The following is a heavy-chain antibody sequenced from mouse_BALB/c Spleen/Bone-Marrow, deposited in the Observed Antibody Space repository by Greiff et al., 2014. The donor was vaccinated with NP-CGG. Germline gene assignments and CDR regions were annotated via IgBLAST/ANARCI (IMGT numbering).Heavy chain of an antibody. V-gene: IGHV14-3*02. J-gene: IGHJ4*01. Sequence: EVQLQQSGAELVKPGASVKLSCTASGFNIKDTYMHWVKQRPEQGLEWIGRIDPANGNTKYDPKFQGKATMTADTSSNTAYLQLSSLTSEDTAVYYCARSRDYGSSYYAMDYWGQGTSVTVSS. D-gene: IGHD1-1*01. CDR3: ARSRDYGSSYYAMDY. CDR2: IDPANGNT. CDR1: GFNIKDTY.